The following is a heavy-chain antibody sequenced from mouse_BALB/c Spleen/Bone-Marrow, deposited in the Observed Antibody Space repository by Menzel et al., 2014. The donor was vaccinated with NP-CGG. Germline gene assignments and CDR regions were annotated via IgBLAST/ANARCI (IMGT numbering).Heavy chain of an antibody. CDR3: AKEDYGAWFPY. Sequence: EVQLQQSGAELVRPGASVKLSCKAFGYTFTSHHINWVKQRPGQGLDWIGYINHYNDYTSYNQKFKGKATLTVDKSSSTTYMVLISLTSEDSAVYFCAKEDYGAWFPYWGQGTLVTVSA. J-gene: IGHJ3*01. CDR2: INHYNDYT. CDR1: GYTFTSHH. D-gene: IGHD1-2*01. V-gene: IGHV1S45*01.